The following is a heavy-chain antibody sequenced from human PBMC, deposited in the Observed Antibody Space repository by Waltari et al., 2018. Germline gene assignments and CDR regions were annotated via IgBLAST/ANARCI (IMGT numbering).Heavy chain of an antibody. V-gene: IGHV4-34*01. CDR3: ARGGIEAYYDILTGLPGYFYMDV. D-gene: IGHD3-9*01. J-gene: IGHJ6*03. CDR1: GGSFSGYY. CDR2: INHSGST. Sequence: QVQLQQWGAGLLKPSETLSLTCAVYGGSFSGYYWSWVRQPPGKGLEWIGEINHSGSTNYNPSLKSRITISVDTSKNQFSLKLSSVTAADTAVYYCARGGIEAYYDILTGLPGYFYMDVWGKGTTVTVSS.